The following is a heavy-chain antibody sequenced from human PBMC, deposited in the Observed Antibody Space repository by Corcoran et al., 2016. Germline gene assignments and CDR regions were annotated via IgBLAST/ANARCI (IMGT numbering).Heavy chain of an antibody. J-gene: IGHJ4*02. CDR2: INAGNGNT. V-gene: IGHV1-3*01. CDR1: GYTFTDYA. D-gene: IGHD3-10*01. CDR3: AKAIWARGPSSYYFDY. Sequence: QVQLVQSGAEVKEPGASVKVSCKASGYTFTDYAIQWVRQAPGQRLEWMGWINAGNGNTRYSQNFQGRVTITRDASATTAYMELSSLRSEDTAVYYCAKAIWARGPSSYYFDYWGQGTLVTVSS.